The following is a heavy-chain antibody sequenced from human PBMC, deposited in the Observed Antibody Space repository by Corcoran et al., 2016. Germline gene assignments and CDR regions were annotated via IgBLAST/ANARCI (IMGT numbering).Heavy chain of an antibody. CDR2: INPNSGGT. CDR1: GYTFTGYY. V-gene: IGHV1-2*04. D-gene: IGHD2-2*01. Sequence: QVQLVQSGAEVKKPGASVKVSCKASGYTFTGYYMHWVRQAPGQGLEWMGWINPNSGGTNYAQKFQGWVTMTRDTSISTAYMELSRLRSDDTAVYYCARGGGVVVPAARAGRDVWGQGTTVTVSS. J-gene: IGHJ6*02. CDR3: ARGGGVVVPAARAGRDV.